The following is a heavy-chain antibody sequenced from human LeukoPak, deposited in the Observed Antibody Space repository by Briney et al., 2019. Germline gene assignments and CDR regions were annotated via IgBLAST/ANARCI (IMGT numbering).Heavy chain of an antibody. V-gene: IGHV1-69*13. J-gene: IGHJ3*02. CDR2: IIPIFGTA. D-gene: IGHD2-15*01. Sequence: SVKVSCKASGGTFSSCAISWVRQAPGQGLEWMGGIIPIFGTANYAQKFQGRVTITADESTSTAYMELSSLRSEDTAVYYCARAGYCSGGSCSTDAFDIWGQGTMVTVSS. CDR3: ARAGYCSGGSCSTDAFDI. CDR1: GGTFSSCA.